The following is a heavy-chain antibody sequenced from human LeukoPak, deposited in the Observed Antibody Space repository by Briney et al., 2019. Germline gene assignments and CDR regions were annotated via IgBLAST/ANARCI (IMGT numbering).Heavy chain of an antibody. Sequence: SETLSLTCTVSVGSISGYSWSWIRRPAGKGLKGFGRIYTSGSTNYNPSLKSRVTMSVDTSKNQFSLKLSSVTAADTAVYYCARCSGSGSYYQDVWGQGTTVTVSS. CDR3: ARCSGSGSYYQDV. CDR2: IYTSGST. V-gene: IGHV4-4*07. CDR1: VGSISGYS. J-gene: IGHJ6*02. D-gene: IGHD3-10*01.